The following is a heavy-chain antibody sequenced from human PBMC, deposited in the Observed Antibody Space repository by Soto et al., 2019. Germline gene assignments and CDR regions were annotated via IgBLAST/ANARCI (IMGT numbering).Heavy chain of an antibody. Sequence: GGSLRLSCAASGFTFSSYAMSWVRQAPGLGLEWVSTISASGGSTYYADSVRGRFTISRDNSENTLFLQMNSLRAEDTAVYYCAKYESMVAAANSLDYWGQGALVTVSS. D-gene: IGHD2-15*01. CDR3: AKYESMVAAANSLDY. CDR1: GFTFSSYA. V-gene: IGHV3-23*01. CDR2: ISASGGST. J-gene: IGHJ4*02.